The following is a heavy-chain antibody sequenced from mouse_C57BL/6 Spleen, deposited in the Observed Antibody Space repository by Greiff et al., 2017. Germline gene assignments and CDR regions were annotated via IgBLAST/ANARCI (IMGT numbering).Heavy chain of an antibody. CDR2: INPYNGGT. CDR3: ASPSGTNFDY. CDR1: GYTFTDYY. V-gene: IGHV1-19*01. Sequence: EVTLPPSLPFLLKPGASVKMSCKASGYTFTDYYMNWVKQSHGKSLEWIGVINPYNGGTSYNQKFKGKATLTVDKSSSTAYMELNSLTSEDSAVYYCASPSGTNFDYWGQGTTLTVSS. J-gene: IGHJ2*01. D-gene: IGHD4-1*01.